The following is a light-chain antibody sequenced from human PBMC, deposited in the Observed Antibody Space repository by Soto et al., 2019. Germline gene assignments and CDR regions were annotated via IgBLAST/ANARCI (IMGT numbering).Light chain of an antibody. V-gene: IGLV3-25*03. CDR2: KDS. CDR1: ALPKQY. J-gene: IGLJ3*02. CDR3: QSADSSGTHWV. Sequence: SYELTQPPSVSVSPGQTARITCSGDALPKQYAYWYQQKPGQAPVLVIYKDSERPSGIPERFSGSSSGTTVTLTISGVQAEDEADYYCQSADSSGTHWVFDGGTKLTVL.